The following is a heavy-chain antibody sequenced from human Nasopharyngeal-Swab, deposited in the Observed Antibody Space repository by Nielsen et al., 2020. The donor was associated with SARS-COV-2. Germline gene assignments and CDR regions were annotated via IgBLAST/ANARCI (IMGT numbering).Heavy chain of an antibody. J-gene: IGHJ6*03. CDR1: GYSFTSYW. CDR3: ATASGSYYHYYMDV. Sequence: KVSCKGSGYSFTSYWISWVRQMPGKGLEWMGRIDPSDSYTNYSPSFQGHVTISADKSISTAYLQWSSLKASDTAMYYCATASGSYYHYYMDVWGKGTTVTVSS. D-gene: IGHD1-26*01. V-gene: IGHV5-10-1*01. CDR2: IDPSDSYT.